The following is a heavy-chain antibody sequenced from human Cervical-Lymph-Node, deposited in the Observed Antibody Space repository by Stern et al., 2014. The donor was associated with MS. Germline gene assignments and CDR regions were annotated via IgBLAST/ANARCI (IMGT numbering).Heavy chain of an antibody. CDR1: GGSISSGGYY. V-gene: IGHV4-31*03. J-gene: IGHJ3*02. CDR3: ARPYDSSDWGAFDI. CDR2: IYYSGST. D-gene: IGHD3-22*01. Sequence: VQLVESGPGLVKPSQTLSLTCTVSGGSISSGGYYWSWIRQHPGQGLEWIGYIYYSGSTYYNPSLKSRVTISVDTSKNQFSLKLSSVTAADTAVYYCARPYDSSDWGAFDIWGQGTMVTVSS.